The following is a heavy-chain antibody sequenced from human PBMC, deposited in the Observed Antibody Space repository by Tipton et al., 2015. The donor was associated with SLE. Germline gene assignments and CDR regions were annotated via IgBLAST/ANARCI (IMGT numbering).Heavy chain of an antibody. J-gene: IGHJ6*03. CDR2: ISYDGSNQ. CDR3: ASGLRTPYYYYYMDV. Sequence: SLRLSCAASGFTFSDYLIHWVRQAPGKGLEWVALISYDGSNQYYADSVEGRFTVSRDNSKNTLYLQMNSLRSEDTAVYYCASGLRTPYYYYYMDVWGNGTTVSVSS. CDR1: GFTFSDYL. V-gene: IGHV3-30*04. D-gene: IGHD2-15*01.